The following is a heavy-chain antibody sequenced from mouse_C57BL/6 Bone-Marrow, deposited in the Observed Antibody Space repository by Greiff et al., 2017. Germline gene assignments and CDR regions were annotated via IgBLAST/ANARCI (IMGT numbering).Heavy chain of an antibody. V-gene: IGHV1-15*01. CDR3: TRDLITTVVATDYFDY. Sequence: QVQLQQSGAELVRPGASVTLSCKASGYTFTDYEMHWVKQTPVHGLEWIGAIDPETGGTAYNQKFKGKAILTADKSSSTAYMELRSLTSEDSAVYYCTRDLITTVVATDYFDYWGQGTTLTVSS. J-gene: IGHJ2*01. CDR2: IDPETGGT. CDR1: GYTFTDYE. D-gene: IGHD1-1*01.